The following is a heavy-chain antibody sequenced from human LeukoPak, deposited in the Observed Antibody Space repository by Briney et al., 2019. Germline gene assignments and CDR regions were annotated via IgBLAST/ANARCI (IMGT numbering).Heavy chain of an antibody. CDR3: ARDDRSGWYMVHDAFDT. J-gene: IGHJ3*02. CDR1: GFTFSSYA. D-gene: IGHD6-19*01. V-gene: IGHV3-30*04. Sequence: GRSLRLSCAASGFTFSSYAMHWVRQAPGKGLEWVAVISYDGSNKYYADSVKGRFTISRDNSKNTLYLQMNSLRAEDTAVYYCARDDRSGWYMVHDAFDTWGQGTMVTVS. CDR2: ISYDGSNK.